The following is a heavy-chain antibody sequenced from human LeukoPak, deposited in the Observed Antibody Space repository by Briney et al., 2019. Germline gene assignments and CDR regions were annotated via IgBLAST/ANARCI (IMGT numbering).Heavy chain of an antibody. D-gene: IGHD6-13*01. CDR3: AKGGSSSSWYWFDP. Sequence: GGSLRLSCAASGFTFSYYAMSWVRQAPGKGLEWVSSMDSGGTTYYADSVRGRFIISRDSSKNTVYLQMNSLRGEDTAVYYCAKGGSSSSWYWFDPWGQGTLVTVSS. CDR1: GFTFSYYA. CDR2: MDSGGTT. V-gene: IGHV3-23*01. J-gene: IGHJ5*02.